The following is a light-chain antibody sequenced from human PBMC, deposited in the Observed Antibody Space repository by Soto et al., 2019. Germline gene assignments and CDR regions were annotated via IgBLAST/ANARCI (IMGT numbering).Light chain of an antibody. J-gene: IGLJ2*01. CDR3: ETWDSNTRV. V-gene: IGLV4-60*03. Sequence: QPVLTQSSSASASLGSSVKLTCTLSSGRSTYIIAWHQQQPGKAPRYLMKVEGSGNYNNGSGVPDRFSGSSSGADRYLSISNLQSEDEADYYCETWDSNTRVFGGGTKLTVL. CDR1: SGRSTYI. CDR2: VEGSGNY.